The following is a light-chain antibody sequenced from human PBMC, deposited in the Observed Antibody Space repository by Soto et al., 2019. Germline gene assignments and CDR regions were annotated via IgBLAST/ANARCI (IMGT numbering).Light chain of an antibody. J-gene: IGKJ3*01. CDR2: GAS. Sequence: IVLTQSPGTLSLSPGERATLSCGASQSVTNNFLAWYQQKPGQAPRLLIYGASSRATGVPDRFSGSGSGTDFTLTISRLETGDFAVYYCQQYGNPLFTFGPGTKVDIK. CDR3: QQYGNPLFT. V-gene: IGKV3-20*01. CDR1: QSVTNNF.